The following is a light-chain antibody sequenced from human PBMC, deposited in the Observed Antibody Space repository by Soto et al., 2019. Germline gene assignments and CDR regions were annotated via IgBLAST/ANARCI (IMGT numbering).Light chain of an antibody. CDR2: WAS. Sequence: DIVMTQSPDSLAVSLGEGATINCKSSQSVLYSSNNKNYLAWYQQKPGQPPKLLIYWASTRESGVPDRFSGSGSGTDFTLTISSLQAEDVAVYYCQQYYSTPQTFGQGTKVEIK. V-gene: IGKV4-1*01. CDR3: QQYYSTPQT. J-gene: IGKJ1*01. CDR1: QSVLYSSNNKNY.